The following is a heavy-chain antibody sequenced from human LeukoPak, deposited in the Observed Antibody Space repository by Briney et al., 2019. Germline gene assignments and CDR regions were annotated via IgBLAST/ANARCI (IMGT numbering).Heavy chain of an antibody. CDR2: INTSGST. Sequence: SETLSLTCTVSGDSISGFYWSWIRQPAGKGLEWIGRINTSGSTNYKPSLKSRVTMSVDTSKNQFSLKLSSVTAADTAVYYCARNYDSSGYYFDYWGQGTLVTVSS. J-gene: IGHJ4*02. CDR3: ARNYDSSGYYFDY. CDR1: GDSISGFY. D-gene: IGHD3-22*01. V-gene: IGHV4-4*07.